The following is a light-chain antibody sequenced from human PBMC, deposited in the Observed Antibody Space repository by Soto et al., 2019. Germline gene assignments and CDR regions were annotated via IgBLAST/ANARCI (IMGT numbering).Light chain of an antibody. J-gene: IGLJ3*02. Sequence: SYELTQPPSVSVAPGQTATITCGGSDNAWRSVHWYQQKPGQAPVLVVYHNKVRPSGIPERFSGPNSGDTATLTISNVEAGDEADYYCQVWDGSTDLSWVVGGGTQLTVL. CDR3: QVWDGSTDLSWV. V-gene: IGLV3-21*02. CDR2: HNK. CDR1: DNAWRS.